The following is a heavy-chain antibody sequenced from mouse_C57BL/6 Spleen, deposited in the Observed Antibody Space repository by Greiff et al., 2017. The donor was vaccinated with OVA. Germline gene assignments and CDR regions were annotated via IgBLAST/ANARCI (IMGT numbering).Heavy chain of an antibody. CDR1: GFSLTSYG. D-gene: IGHD4-1*01. Sequence: VKLMESGPGLVQPSQSLSITCTVSGFSLTSYGVHWVRQSPGKGLEWLGVIWSGGSTDYNAAFISRLSISKDNSKSQVFFKMNSLQADDTAIYYCARNRDWDGVYHAMDYWGQGTSVTVSS. J-gene: IGHJ4*01. CDR3: ARNRDWDGVYHAMDY. CDR2: IWSGGST. V-gene: IGHV2-2*01.